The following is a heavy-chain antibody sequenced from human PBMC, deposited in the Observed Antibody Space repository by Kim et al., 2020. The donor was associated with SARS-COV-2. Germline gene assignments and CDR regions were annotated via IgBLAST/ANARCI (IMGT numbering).Heavy chain of an antibody. J-gene: IGHJ4*02. V-gene: IGHV3-7*01. Sequence: GSLRLSCAASGFTFSSYWMSWVRQAPGKGLEWVANIKQDGSEKYYVDSVKGRFTISRDNAKNSLYLQMNSLRAEDTAVYYCARERLRYFDWLLSYFDYWGQGTLVTVSS. CDR3: ARERLRYFDWLLSYFDY. CDR2: IKQDGSEK. D-gene: IGHD3-9*01. CDR1: GFTFSSYW.